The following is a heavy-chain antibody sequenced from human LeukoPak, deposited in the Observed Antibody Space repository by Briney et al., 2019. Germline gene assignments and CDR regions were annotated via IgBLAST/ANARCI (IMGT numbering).Heavy chain of an antibody. Sequence: GGSLRFSCAASGFTFDDYGMSWVRQAPGKGLEWVSGINWNGGSTGYADSVKGRFTISRDNAKNSLYLQMDSLRAEDTALYHCARDLGYCTNGVCYDFDYWGQGTLVTVSS. D-gene: IGHD2-8*01. CDR1: GFTFDDYG. J-gene: IGHJ4*02. V-gene: IGHV3-20*01. CDR3: ARDLGYCTNGVCYDFDY. CDR2: INWNGGST.